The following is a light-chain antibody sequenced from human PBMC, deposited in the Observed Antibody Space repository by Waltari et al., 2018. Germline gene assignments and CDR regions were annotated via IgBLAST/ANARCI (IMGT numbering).Light chain of an antibody. CDR3: QQYNNWPPWT. Sequence: ETVMTQSPATLSVSPGERATLSCRTSRTISSNLAWYQQKPGQAPRLLIYGASIRANGVPARFSGSGSGTQFTLTIHSLQSEDFVVYYCQQYNNWPPWTFGQGTKVEIK. CDR1: RTISSN. CDR2: GAS. V-gene: IGKV3-15*01. J-gene: IGKJ1*01.